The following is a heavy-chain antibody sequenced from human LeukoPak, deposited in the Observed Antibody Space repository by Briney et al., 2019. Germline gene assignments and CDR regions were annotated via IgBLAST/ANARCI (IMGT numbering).Heavy chain of an antibody. CDR3: ARASFQRWLQLGGD. D-gene: IGHD5-24*01. J-gene: IGHJ4*02. Sequence: GGSLRLSCTASGFTFSSYNMSWVRQVPGKGLEWVANIKKDGSETYYVDSVKGRFTISRDNAKNSLYLQMNSLRAEDTAMYYCARASFQRWLQLGGDWGQGTLVTVSS. V-gene: IGHV3-7*03. CDR2: IKKDGSET. CDR1: GFTFSSYN.